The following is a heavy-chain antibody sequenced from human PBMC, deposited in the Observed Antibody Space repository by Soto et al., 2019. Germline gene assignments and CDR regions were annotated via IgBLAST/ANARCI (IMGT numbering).Heavy chain of an antibody. J-gene: IGHJ4*02. V-gene: IGHV4-34*01. Sequence: ASETLSLTCAVYGETFSGFYWNWIRQPPGKGLEWIGEINHRGRSNYNPSLKSRVTISVDTSKNQFSLKLNSVTAADTAVYYCARYGLSGWLFEYWGQGIQVTVSS. CDR2: INHRGRS. D-gene: IGHD6-19*01. CDR3: ARYGLSGWLFEY. CDR1: GETFSGFY.